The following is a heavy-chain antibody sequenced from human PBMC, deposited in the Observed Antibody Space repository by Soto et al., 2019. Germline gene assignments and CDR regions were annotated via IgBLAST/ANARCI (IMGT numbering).Heavy chain of an antibody. J-gene: IGHJ6*03. CDR2: ISSSSSTI. CDR3: VRDYDFWSGYYYYYYYMDV. D-gene: IGHD3-3*01. Sequence: EVQLVESGGGLVQPGGSLRLSCAASGFTFSSYSMNWVRQAPGKGLAWVSYISSSSSTIYYAESVKGRFTIPRDNAKNLLDLQMNSPRAEDTAVYYCVRDYDFWSGYYYYYYYMDVLGKGTTVTLSS. CDR1: GFTFSSYS. V-gene: IGHV3-48*01.